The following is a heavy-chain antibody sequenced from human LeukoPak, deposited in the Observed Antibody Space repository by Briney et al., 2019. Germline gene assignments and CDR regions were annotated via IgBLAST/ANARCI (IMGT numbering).Heavy chain of an antibody. CDR1: GGSFSGYY. D-gene: IGHD3-9*01. CDR3: ARDRQRYFAPNYYHYGMDV. J-gene: IGHJ6*02. V-gene: IGHV4-34*01. Sequence: SETLSLTCAVYGGSFSGYYWSWIRQPPGKGLEWIGEINHSGSTNYNPSLKSRVTISVDTSKNQFSLKLSSVTAADTAVYYCARDRQRYFAPNYYHYGMDVWGQGTTVTLSS. CDR2: INHSGST.